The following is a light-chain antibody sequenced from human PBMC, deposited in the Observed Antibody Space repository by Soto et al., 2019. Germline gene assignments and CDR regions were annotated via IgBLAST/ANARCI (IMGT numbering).Light chain of an antibody. J-gene: IGKJ2*01. CDR3: QRYGPSPYT. CDR1: QSISTNN. CDR2: GTS. V-gene: IGKV3-20*01. Sequence: LTQSPGTLSFSPGERATLSCRASQSISTNNLAWYQHTPGQAPRLLLFGTSIRATATPDRFTRSGSGTDFTLTITAVEPEDFAVYYCQRYGPSPYTFGQGTKLEIK.